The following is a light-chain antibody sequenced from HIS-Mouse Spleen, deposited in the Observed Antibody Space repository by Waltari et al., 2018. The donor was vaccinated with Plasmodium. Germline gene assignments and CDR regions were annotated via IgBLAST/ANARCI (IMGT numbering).Light chain of an antibody. V-gene: IGLV3-1*01. CDR3: QSADSSGTPNWV. CDR1: KLGAKY. Sequence: SYELTQPPSVSVSPGQTASITCSGDKLGAKYACWYQQKPGQSPVLVIYQDSKRPSGIPERFSGSNSGNTATLTISGTQAMDEADYYCQSADSSGTPNWVFGGGTKLTVL. CDR2: QDS. J-gene: IGLJ3*02.